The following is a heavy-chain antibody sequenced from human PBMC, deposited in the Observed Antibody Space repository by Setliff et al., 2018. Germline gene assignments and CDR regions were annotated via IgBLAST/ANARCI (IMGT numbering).Heavy chain of an antibody. J-gene: IGHJ4*02. CDR3: AKARYCSGTSCAFDD. Sequence: PGGSLRLSCAASGFTFSSYAMSWVRQAPGKGLEWASAISGSGSTTFYADSVKGRFTISRDNSKDTVYLQMSSLRAEDTAVYYCAKARYCSGTSCAFDDWGQGTLVTVS. CDR2: ISGSGSTT. CDR1: GFTFSSYA. V-gene: IGHV3-23*01. D-gene: IGHD2-2*01.